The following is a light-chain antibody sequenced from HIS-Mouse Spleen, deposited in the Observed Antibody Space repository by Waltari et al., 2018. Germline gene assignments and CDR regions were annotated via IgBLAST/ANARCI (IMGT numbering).Light chain of an antibody. V-gene: IGKV3-20*01. Sequence: EIVLTQSPGTLSWSPGERATLSCRANQSVSSSYLAWYQQKPGQAPRLLIYGASSSATGIPDRFSGSGSGTDFTLTISRLEPEDFAVYYCQQYGSSPPMYTFGQGTKLEIK. J-gene: IGKJ2*01. CDR1: QSVSSSY. CDR2: GAS. CDR3: QQYGSSPPMYT.